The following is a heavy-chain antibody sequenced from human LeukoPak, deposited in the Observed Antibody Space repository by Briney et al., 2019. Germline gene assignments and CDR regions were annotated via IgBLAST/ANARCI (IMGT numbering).Heavy chain of an antibody. CDR2: IWYDGSNK. J-gene: IGHJ6*02. V-gene: IGHV3-33*01. CDR1: GFTFSSYG. Sequence: GGSLRLSCAASGFTFSSYGMHWVRQAPGKGLEWVAVIWYDGSNKYYADSVKGRFTISRDNSKNTLYLQMNSLRAEDTAVYYCARVSSVYYHGMDGRGQGATVTVSS. D-gene: IGHD6-6*01. CDR3: ARVSSVYYHGMDG.